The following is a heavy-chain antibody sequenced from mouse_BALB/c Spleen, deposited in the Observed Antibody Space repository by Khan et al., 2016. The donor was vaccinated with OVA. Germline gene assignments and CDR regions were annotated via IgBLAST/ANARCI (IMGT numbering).Heavy chain of an antibody. CDR2: INPNTDNI. Sequence: VQLQQSGPDLVKTGASVKISCKASGYSFTGYYMHWVKQSHGKSPEWIGRINPNTDNINYNQKFRGKAILTVDTSSSTAYMELRSLTSEDSAVYYCARWYDFFAYWGQGTLVTVSA. CDR1: GYSFTGYY. J-gene: IGHJ3*01. CDR3: ARWYDFFAY. D-gene: IGHD2-14*01. V-gene: IGHV1-18*01.